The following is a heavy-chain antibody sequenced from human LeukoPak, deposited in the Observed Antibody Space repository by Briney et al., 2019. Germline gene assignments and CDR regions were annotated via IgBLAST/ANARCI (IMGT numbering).Heavy chain of an antibody. CDR1: GDSISTSSYY. CDR2: IYHNGIS. CDR3: ARSDYYDYRQIDF. V-gene: IGHV4-39*01. D-gene: IGHD3-22*01. J-gene: IGHJ4*02. Sequence: PSETLSLTCTVSGDSISTSSYYWGWIRQSPGKGLQWLGSIYHNGISHYNPSLKGRLTIYVDTSRNQFSLHVSSVTAADTAVFYCARSDYYDYRQIDFWGQGTLVTVSS.